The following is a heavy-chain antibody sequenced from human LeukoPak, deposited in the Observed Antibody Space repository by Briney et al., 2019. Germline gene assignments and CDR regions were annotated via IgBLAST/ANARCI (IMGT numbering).Heavy chain of an antibody. CDR2: ISADNDYT. Sequence: ASVKVSCKASGYTFTDYGITWVRQAPGQGLEWMGWISADNDYTDYSQKLRGRVTITTDTSTSTAYLELRSLRSDDTALYYCARVEVPAALLGFDYWGQGTLVTVSS. CDR1: GYTFTDYG. CDR3: ARVEVPAALLGFDY. D-gene: IGHD2-2*01. V-gene: IGHV1-18*01. J-gene: IGHJ4*02.